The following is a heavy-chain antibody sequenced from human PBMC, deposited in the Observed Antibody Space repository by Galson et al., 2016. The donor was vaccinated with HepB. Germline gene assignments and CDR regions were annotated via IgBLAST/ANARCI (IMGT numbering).Heavy chain of an antibody. CDR2: ISRTGEYT. V-gene: IGHV3-23*01. Sequence: SLRLSCAASGFTYDTYALSWVRQAPGKGLEWVSSISRTGEYTYYADSVRGRFVISRDNSKNTLYSEVDSLRAEDAALYYCAKVAPPYDNSGYYYFDHWGQGTLVTFSS. CDR1: GFTYDTYA. J-gene: IGHJ4*02. D-gene: IGHD3-22*01. CDR3: AKVAPPYDNSGYYYFDH.